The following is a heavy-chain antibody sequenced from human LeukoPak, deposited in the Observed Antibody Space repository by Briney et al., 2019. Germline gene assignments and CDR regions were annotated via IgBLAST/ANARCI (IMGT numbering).Heavy chain of an antibody. J-gene: IGHJ4*02. Sequence: ASVKVSCKASGYTFTSYGISWVRQAPGQGLEWMGWISAYNGNTNYAQTLQGRVTMTTDTSTSTAYMELKSLRSDDTAVYYCARVSPLGWELLSYFDYWVQGTLVTVSS. CDR3: ARVSPLGWELLSYFDY. CDR2: ISAYNGNT. CDR1: GYTFTSYG. D-gene: IGHD1-26*01. V-gene: IGHV1-18*01.